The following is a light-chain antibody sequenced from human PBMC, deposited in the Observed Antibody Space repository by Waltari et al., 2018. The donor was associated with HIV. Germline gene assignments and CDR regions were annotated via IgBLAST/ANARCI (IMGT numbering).Light chain of an antibody. Sequence: QSALTQPAPVSGSPGQSITLSRTGTRRDVGNYNLVPWYQQHPGKAPKLMIYEGIKRPSGISNRISGSKSGNTASLTISGLQAEDEADYYCCSYGGSSNWVFGGGTKVTVL. CDR2: EGI. J-gene: IGLJ3*02. CDR3: CSYGGSSNWV. V-gene: IGLV2-23*01. CDR1: RRDVGNYNL.